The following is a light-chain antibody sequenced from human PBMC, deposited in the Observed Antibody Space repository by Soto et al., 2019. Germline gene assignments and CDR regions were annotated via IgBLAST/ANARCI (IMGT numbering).Light chain of an antibody. Sequence: EIVLTQSPVTLSLSPGERATLSCRASQSVSSYLAWYQQKPGQAPRLLIYDASSRATGIPDRFSGSGSGTDFTLTISRLEPEDFAVYYCQQYGSSPETFGQGTKVDIK. CDR3: QQYGSSPET. J-gene: IGKJ1*01. CDR1: QSVSSY. V-gene: IGKV3-20*01. CDR2: DAS.